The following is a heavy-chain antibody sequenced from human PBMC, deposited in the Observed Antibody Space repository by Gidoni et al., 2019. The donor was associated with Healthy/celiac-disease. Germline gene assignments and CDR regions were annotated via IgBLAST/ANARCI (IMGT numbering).Heavy chain of an antibody. D-gene: IGHD4-17*01. CDR3: ASGNQTYDFDY. J-gene: IGHJ4*02. CDR1: GGSFRGYY. Sequence: QVQLQQWGAGLLKPSETLSLTCAVYGGSFRGYYWRWFRQPPGKGLEWIGELNHSGSTNYNPSLKSRVTISVDTSKNQFSLKLSSVTAADTAVYYCASGNQTYDFDYWGQGTLVTVSS. CDR2: LNHSGST. V-gene: IGHV4-34*01.